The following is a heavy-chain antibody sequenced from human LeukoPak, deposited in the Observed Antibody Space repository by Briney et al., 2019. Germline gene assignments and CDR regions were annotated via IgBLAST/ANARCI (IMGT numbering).Heavy chain of an antibody. V-gene: IGHV1-69*04. CDR3: ARGLGYYDILTGYQKEEYYFDY. Sequence: SVKVSCKASGGTFSSYAISWVRQAPGQGLEWMGRIIPILGIANYAQKFQGRVTITADKSTSTAYMELSSLRSEDTAVYYCARGLGYYDILTGYQKEEYYFDYWGQGTLVTVSS. CDR1: GGTFSSYA. J-gene: IGHJ4*02. D-gene: IGHD3-9*01. CDR2: IIPILGIA.